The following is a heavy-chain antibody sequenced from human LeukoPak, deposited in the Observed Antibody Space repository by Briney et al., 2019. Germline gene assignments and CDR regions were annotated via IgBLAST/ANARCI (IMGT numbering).Heavy chain of an antibody. V-gene: IGHV3-74*01. D-gene: IGHD3-22*01. CDR2: INGDGSTT. Sequence: GGSLRLSCAASGFTFSRYWMHWVRQAPGKGLVWVSRINGDGSTTSYADSVKGGFTISRDNAKNTLYLQMNSLRAEDTAVYYCATGNYYDSRGYYTFGHWGQGTLITVSS. CDR3: ATGNYYDSRGYYTFGH. CDR1: GFTFSRYW. J-gene: IGHJ1*01.